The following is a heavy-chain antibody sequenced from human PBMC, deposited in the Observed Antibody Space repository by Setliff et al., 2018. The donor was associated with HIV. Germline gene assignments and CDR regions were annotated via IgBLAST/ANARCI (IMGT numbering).Heavy chain of an antibody. Sequence: SETLSLTCTVSGGSISSSTYYWGWIRQPPGKGLEWMGHIYTSGATKYNPSLKSRVTISRDTSKNQFSLKLTSVTAADTAVFFCARAKGYDYYMDVWGTGTTVTVSS. D-gene: IGHD2-15*01. CDR2: IYTSGAT. J-gene: IGHJ6*03. CDR1: GGSISSSTYY. V-gene: IGHV4-61*05. CDR3: ARAKGYDYYMDV.